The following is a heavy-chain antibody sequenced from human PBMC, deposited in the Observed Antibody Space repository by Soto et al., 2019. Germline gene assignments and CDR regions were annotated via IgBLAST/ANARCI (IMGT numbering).Heavy chain of an antibody. J-gene: IGHJ3*02. Sequence: QVQLQQSGPGLVKPSQTLSVTCAISGDSVSSNSAAWNWIRQSPSRGLEWLRRTYYRSKWYHDYAPSVKSRITINPDTSKNHFSLQLNSMTPEDTAVYYCARERGVLSEAFDIWGRGTMVTVSS. CDR1: GDSVSSNSAA. CDR2: TYYRSKWYH. CDR3: ARERGVLSEAFDI. V-gene: IGHV6-1*02. D-gene: IGHD3-16*02.